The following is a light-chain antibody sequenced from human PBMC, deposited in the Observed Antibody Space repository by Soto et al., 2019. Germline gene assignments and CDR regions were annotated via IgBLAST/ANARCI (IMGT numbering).Light chain of an antibody. CDR1: QSVGNS. Sequence: ETVLTQSPATLSLSPGERVSLSCRASQSVGNSLAWYQQKPGQAPRLLIYDASNRATGIPARFTGSGSGTDFTLTISSLESEDIAVYYCQQRSNWPPTFGQGTRLEIK. J-gene: IGKJ2*01. CDR2: DAS. CDR3: QQRSNWPPT. V-gene: IGKV3-11*01.